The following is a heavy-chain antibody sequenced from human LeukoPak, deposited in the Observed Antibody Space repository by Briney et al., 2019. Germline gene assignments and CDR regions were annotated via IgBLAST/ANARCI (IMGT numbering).Heavy chain of an antibody. V-gene: IGHV4-34*01. CDR2: INHSGST. CDR1: GGSFNGYY. CDR3: ARKGAQGQLWLGPRLYYFDY. Sequence: SETLSLTCAVYGGSFNGYYWSWIRQPPGKGLEWIGEINHSGSTNYNPSLKSRVTISVDTSKNQFSLKLSSVTAADTAVYYCARKGAQGQLWLGPRLYYFDYWGQGTLVTVSS. J-gene: IGHJ4*02. D-gene: IGHD5-18*01.